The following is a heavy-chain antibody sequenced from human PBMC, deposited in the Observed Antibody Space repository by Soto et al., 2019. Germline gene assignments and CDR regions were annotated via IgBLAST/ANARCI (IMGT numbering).Heavy chain of an antibody. CDR2: ISYDGSNK. V-gene: IGHV3-30-3*01. J-gene: IGHJ6*02. Sequence: QVQLVESGGGVVQPGRSLRLSCAASGFTFSSYAMHWVRQAPGKGLEWVAVISYDGSNKYYADSVKGRFTISRDNSKNAMYLQMNSLRAEDTAVYDCARDYDYIPGGDYYYGMDVWGQGTTVTVSS. D-gene: IGHD4-4*01. CDR3: ARDYDYIPGGDYYYGMDV. CDR1: GFTFSSYA.